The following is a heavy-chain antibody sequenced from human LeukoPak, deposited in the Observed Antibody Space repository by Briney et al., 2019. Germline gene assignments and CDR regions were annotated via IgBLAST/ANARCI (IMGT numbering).Heavy chain of an antibody. Sequence: SSGTLSLTCAVSGGSISSGGYSWSWIRQPPGKGLEWIGYIYHSGSTYYNPSLKSRVTISVDRSKNQFSLKLSSVTAADTAVYYCARAVMTTALGYYFDYWGQGTLVTVSS. V-gene: IGHV4-30-2*01. CDR1: GGSISSGGYS. J-gene: IGHJ4*02. D-gene: IGHD4-17*01. CDR2: IYHSGST. CDR3: ARAVMTTALGYYFDY.